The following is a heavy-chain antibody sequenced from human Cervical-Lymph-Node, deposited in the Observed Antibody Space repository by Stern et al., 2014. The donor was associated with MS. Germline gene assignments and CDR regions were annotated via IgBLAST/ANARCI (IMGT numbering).Heavy chain of an antibody. J-gene: IGHJ2*01. D-gene: IGHD6-13*01. Sequence: QVQLQESGPGLVKPSETLSLTCSVSGGSVSSYYWSWIRQPPGKGLEWIGYMYYSGSTNYNPSLKSRVTISVDTSKNHLYLKLTSVTAADTAVYSCARVLPEQHLVRVWYFDLSGRGTLVTVSS. CDR1: GGSVSSYY. CDR2: MYYSGST. CDR3: ARVLPEQHLVRVWYFDL. V-gene: IGHV4-59*02.